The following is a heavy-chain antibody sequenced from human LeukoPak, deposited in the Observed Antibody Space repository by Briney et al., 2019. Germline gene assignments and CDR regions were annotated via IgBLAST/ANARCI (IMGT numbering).Heavy chain of an antibody. CDR3: ARGAYYGSVFGYLDY. CDR2: INPNSAGT. V-gene: IGHV1-2*02. J-gene: IGHJ4*02. D-gene: IGHD3-10*01. Sequence: ASVKVSCRTSGYTFTGSSMNWVRQAPGQGLEWMGWINPNSAGTNYAQKFQGRVTMSRDTSISTAYMELSSLRSDDTAVYYCARGAYYGSVFGYLDYWGQGTLATVSS. CDR1: GYTFTGSS.